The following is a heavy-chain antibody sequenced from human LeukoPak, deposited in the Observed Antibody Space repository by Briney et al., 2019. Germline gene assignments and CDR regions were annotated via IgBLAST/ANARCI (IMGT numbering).Heavy chain of an antibody. D-gene: IGHD3-10*01. CDR2: INPSGGST. Sequence: ASVKVSFKASGYTFTIYYMHWGGQAPGQGREGMGVINPSGGSTSYAQKFQGRVTMTRDTSTSTVYMELSSLRSEDTAVYYCAREYYYGSGSSLRFDPWGQGTLVTVSS. CDR3: AREYYYGSGSSLRFDP. CDR1: GYTFTIYY. J-gene: IGHJ5*02. V-gene: IGHV1-46*01.